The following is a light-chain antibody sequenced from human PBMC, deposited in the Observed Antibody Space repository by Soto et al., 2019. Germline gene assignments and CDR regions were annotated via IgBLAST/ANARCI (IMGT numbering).Light chain of an antibody. Sequence: QPVLTQPPSASGTPGQRVTISCSGSSSNIGSNNVNWYQQLPGTAPKLLIYTNNQRPSGVPDRFSGSKSGTSASLANSGLQSEDEADYYCAAWDDSLNGVVFAGGTKLTVL. CDR1: SSNIGSNN. J-gene: IGLJ2*01. CDR3: AAWDDSLNGVV. V-gene: IGLV1-44*01. CDR2: TNN.